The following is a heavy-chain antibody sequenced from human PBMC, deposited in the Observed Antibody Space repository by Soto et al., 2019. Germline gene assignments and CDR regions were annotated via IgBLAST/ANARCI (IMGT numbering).Heavy chain of an antibody. D-gene: IGHD3-10*01. CDR2: IFHDGTA. J-gene: IGHJ4*02. CDR1: GVSISSGNL. V-gene: IGHV4-4*02. CDR3: ARLVYDTRLNYMYFDF. Sequence: SETLSLTCAVSGVSISSGNLWTWVRQSPQRGLEYIGEIFHDGTANYYPSFERRVAISVDTSKNQFSLKLTSVTAADTAIYFCARLVYDTRLNYMYFDFWGQGTLVTVSS.